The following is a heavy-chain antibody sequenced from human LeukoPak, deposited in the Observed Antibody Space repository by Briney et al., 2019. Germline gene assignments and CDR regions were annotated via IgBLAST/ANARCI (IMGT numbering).Heavy chain of an antibody. Sequence: PSETLSLTCAVSGYSISSGYYWGWIRQPPGKGLEWIGSISPSGSTFYNPSLKSRVTISVDTSKNQFSLKLRFVTAADTAVYYCALSPLGAAGTWSGLFDYWGQGTLVTVSS. CDR1: GYSISSGYY. CDR2: ISPSGST. J-gene: IGHJ4*02. D-gene: IGHD6-13*01. CDR3: ALSPLGAAGTWSGLFDY. V-gene: IGHV4-38-2*01.